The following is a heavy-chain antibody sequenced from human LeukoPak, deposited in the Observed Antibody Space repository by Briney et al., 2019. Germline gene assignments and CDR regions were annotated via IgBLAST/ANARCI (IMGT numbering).Heavy chain of an antibody. V-gene: IGHV4-59*04. CDR3: ARGTGYFDL. CDR2: IYHSGSA. CDR1: GGSISSYY. Sequence: PSETLSLTCTVSGGSISSYYWSWIRQPPGKGLQWIGSIYHSGSAYYNSSLKSRVTISVDTSKNQFSLKLSSVTAADTAVYYCARGTGYFDLWGRGTLVTVSS. J-gene: IGHJ2*01.